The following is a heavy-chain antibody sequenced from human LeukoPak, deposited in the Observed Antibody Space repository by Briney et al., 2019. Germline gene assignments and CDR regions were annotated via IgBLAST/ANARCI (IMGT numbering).Heavy chain of an antibody. J-gene: IGHJ4*02. D-gene: IGHD3-22*01. CDR3: ASVYYYDSSGYYTLDY. V-gene: IGHV1-3*01. Sequence: ASVKVSCKASGYTFTSYAMHWVRQAPGQRLEWMGWINAGNGNTKYSQKFQGRVTITRDTSVSTAYMELSSLRSEDTAVYYCASVYYYDSSGYYTLDYWGQGTLVTVSS. CDR1: GYTFTSYA. CDR2: INAGNGNT.